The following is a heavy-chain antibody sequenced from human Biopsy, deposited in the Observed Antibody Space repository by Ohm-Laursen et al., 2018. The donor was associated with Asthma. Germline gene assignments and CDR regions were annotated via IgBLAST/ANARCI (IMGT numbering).Heavy chain of an antibody. V-gene: IGHV3-30*07. J-gene: IGHJ3*02. CDR1: GFSFSNFA. CDR2: ISKDASTQ. CDR3: VRDGTDDAFDI. D-gene: IGHD1-1*01. Sequence: SLRLSCAASGFSFSNFAIHWVRQAPGKGLEWVGVISKDASTQDYADSVKGRFTMARDNSENTLDLQMNSLRDEDTAVYYCVRDGTDDAFDIWGQGTVVSVSS.